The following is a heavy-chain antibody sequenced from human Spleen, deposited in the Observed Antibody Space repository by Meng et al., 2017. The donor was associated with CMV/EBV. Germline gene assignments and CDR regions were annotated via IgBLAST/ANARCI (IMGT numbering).Heavy chain of an antibody. J-gene: IGHJ4*02. Sequence: ETLSLTCTVSGGSISSYYWNWIRQPPGKGLEWVGRIKSKTDGGTTDYAAPVKGRFTISRDDSKNTLYLQMNSLKTEDTAVYYCTTTGRLWGQGTLVTVSS. CDR3: TTTGRL. CDR1: GGSISSYY. CDR2: IKSKTDGGTT. D-gene: IGHD1-14*01. V-gene: IGHV3-15*07.